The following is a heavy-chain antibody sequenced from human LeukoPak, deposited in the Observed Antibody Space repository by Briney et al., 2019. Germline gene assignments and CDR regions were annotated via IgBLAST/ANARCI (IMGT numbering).Heavy chain of an antibody. J-gene: IGHJ4*02. D-gene: IGHD2-2*01. V-gene: IGHV1-2*02. CDR3: AKVPVVPAAPRVYYFDY. CDR2: INPNSGGT. Sequence: ASVKVSCKASGYTFTGYYMHWVRQAPGQGLEWMGWINPNSGGTNYAQKFQGRVTMARDTSISTAYMELSRLRSDDTAVYYCAKVPVVPAAPRVYYFDYWGQGTLVTVSS. CDR1: GYTFTGYY.